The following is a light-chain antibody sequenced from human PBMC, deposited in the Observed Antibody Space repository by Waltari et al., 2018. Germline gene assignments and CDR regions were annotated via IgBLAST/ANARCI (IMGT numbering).Light chain of an antibody. CDR2: AAS. V-gene: IGKV1-39*01. CDR3: QQGHSIPRT. CDR1: QSVSSY. Sequence: DIQMTQSPSSLSASVGDRVTITCRASQSVSSYLSWYQQKPGKAPNLLIYAASSLQRGVPSRFIGSGAETHFTLTISSLQPEDFATYYCQQGHSIPRTFGQGTKLEI. J-gene: IGKJ2*01.